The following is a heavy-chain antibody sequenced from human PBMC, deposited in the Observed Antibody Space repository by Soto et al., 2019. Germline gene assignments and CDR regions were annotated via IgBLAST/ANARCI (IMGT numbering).Heavy chain of an antibody. V-gene: IGHV2-5*02. J-gene: IGHJ6*02. CDR2: IYWDDDK. CDR1: GFPLDTSGEG. D-gene: IGHD1-26*01. Sequence: QITLKESGPTLVKPTQTLTLTCTFSGFPLDTSGEGVAWIRQPPEKALDWLTLIYWDDDKRYRRSLRSRLTIAKDTSESGVVLTMANMDPVNTAAYYGSHMDSREASYGLDVWDERGTVIV. CDR3: SHMDSREASYGLDV.